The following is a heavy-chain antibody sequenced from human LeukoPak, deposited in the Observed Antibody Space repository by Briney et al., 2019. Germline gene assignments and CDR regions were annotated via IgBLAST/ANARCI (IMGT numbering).Heavy chain of an antibody. CDR2: INPNSGGT. J-gene: IGHJ5*02. CDR3: ARGYDILTGFNWFDP. CDR1: GYTFTGYY. V-gene: IGHV1-2*02. Sequence: ASVKVSCKASGYTFTGYYMHWVRQAPGQGLEWMGWINPNSGGTNYAQKFQGRVTMTRNTSISTAYMELSSLRSEDTAVYYCARGYDILTGFNWFDPWGQGTLVTVSS. D-gene: IGHD3-9*01.